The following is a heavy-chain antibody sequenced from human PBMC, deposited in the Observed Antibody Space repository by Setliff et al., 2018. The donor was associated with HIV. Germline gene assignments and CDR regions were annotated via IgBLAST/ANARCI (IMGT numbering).Heavy chain of an antibody. D-gene: IGHD1-26*01. Sequence: VASVKVSCKTSGDTFTSYDINWVRQAPGQGLEWMGWINPNSGGTTYAQKFQGRVTMTRDTSISTAYMEVSRLRSDDTAVYYCARDEERRGPPGIWGQGTMVTVSS. CDR1: GDTFTSYD. J-gene: IGHJ3*02. CDR2: INPNSGGT. CDR3: ARDEERRGPPGI. V-gene: IGHV1-2*02.